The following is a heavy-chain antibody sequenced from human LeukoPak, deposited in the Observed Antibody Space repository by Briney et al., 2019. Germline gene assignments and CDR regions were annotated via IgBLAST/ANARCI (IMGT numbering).Heavy chain of an antibody. CDR2: ISYDGSSK. V-gene: IGHV3-30*04. D-gene: IGHD5-18*01. CDR3: ARARSSYGYGDAFDI. Sequence: PGGSRRLACAASGFTFSTYAMHWVRQAPGKGLEWVAVISYDGSSKYYADSVKGRFTISRDNSKNTLYLQMNSLRAEDTAVYYCARARSSYGYGDAFDIWGQGTMVTVSS. CDR1: GFTFSTYA. J-gene: IGHJ3*02.